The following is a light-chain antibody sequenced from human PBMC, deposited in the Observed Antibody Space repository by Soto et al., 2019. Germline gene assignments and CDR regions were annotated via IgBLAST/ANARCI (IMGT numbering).Light chain of an antibody. J-gene: IGKJ3*01. CDR1: QSVSSSY. Sequence: EIVLTQSPGTLSLSPGERATLSCSASQSVSSSYLAWYQQKPGQPPRLLIYGASSRATGIPDRFSGSGSGTDFTLTISRLEPEDFAVYYCQQYDNWPPFTFGPGTKVDIK. CDR2: GAS. V-gene: IGKV3-20*01. CDR3: QQYDNWPPFT.